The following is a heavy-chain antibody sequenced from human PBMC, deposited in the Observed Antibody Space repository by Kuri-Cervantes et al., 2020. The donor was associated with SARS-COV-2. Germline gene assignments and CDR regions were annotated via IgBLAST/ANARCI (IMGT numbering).Heavy chain of an antibody. J-gene: IGHJ4*02. D-gene: IGHD5-24*01. CDR3: ARSRDGYNND. V-gene: IGHV4-39*01. CDR1: GASISSSTYY. CDR2: IYYSGST. Sequence: ESLKISCTVSGASISSSTYYWGWIRQPPGKGLEWIGSIYYSGSTYYNPSLKSRVTISVDTSKNQFSLKLSSVTAADTAVYYCARSRDGYNNDWGQGTLVTVSS.